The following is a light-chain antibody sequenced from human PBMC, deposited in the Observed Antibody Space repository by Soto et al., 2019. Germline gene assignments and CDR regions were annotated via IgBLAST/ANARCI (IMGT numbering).Light chain of an antibody. CDR1: QSVSDY. Sequence: EIVLTQSPATLSLSPGERATLSCRAIQSVSDYLAWYQQRPGQAPRLLIFGASTRATGFPARFSGSGSGTEFTLTISSLQSEDFAVYYCQQYKDWPHTFGQGTKVDIK. CDR2: GAS. J-gene: IGKJ1*01. V-gene: IGKV3-15*01. CDR3: QQYKDWPHT.